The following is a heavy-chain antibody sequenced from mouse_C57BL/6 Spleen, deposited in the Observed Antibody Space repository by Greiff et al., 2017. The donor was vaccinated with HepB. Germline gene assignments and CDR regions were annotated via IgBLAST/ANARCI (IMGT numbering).Heavy chain of an antibody. Sequence: EVKVVESGGGLVKPGGSLKLSCAASGFTFSSYTMSWVRQTPEKRLEWVATISGGGGNTYYPDSVKGRFTISRDNAKNTLYLQMSSLRSEDTALYYCARPYGNIYWYFDVWGTGTTVTVSS. D-gene: IGHD2-1*01. CDR2: ISGGGGNT. J-gene: IGHJ1*03. V-gene: IGHV5-9*01. CDR3: ARPYGNIYWYFDV. CDR1: GFTFSSYT.